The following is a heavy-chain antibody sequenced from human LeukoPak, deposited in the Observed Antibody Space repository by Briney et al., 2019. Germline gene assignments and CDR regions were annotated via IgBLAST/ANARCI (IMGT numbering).Heavy chain of an antibody. D-gene: IGHD6-13*01. V-gene: IGHV4-38-2*02. CDR2: IYHSGST. CDR3: ARFTYRSRHDVFDI. CDR1: GYSISSGYY. Sequence: KPSETLSLTCTVSGYSISSGYYWGWIRQPPGKGLEWIGSIYHSGSTKYNPSLKSRVTISIDTSKNQFSLKLSSVTAADTAVYYCARFTYRSRHDVFDIWGQGTMVTVSS. J-gene: IGHJ3*02.